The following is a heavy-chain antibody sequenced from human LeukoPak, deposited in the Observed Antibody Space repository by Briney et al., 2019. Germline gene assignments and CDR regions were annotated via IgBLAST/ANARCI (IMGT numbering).Heavy chain of an antibody. J-gene: IGHJ5*02. CDR1: GFTFSSYE. CDR3: ARDNVMSSSSICGWFDP. V-gene: IGHV3-48*03. Sequence: GGSLRLSCAASGFTFSSYEMNWIRQAPGKGLEWVSYISSSGSTIYYADSVKGRFTISRDNAKSSLYLQMNSLRAEDTAVYYCARDNVMSSSSICGWFDPWGQGTLVTVSS. D-gene: IGHD6-6*01. CDR2: ISSSGSTI.